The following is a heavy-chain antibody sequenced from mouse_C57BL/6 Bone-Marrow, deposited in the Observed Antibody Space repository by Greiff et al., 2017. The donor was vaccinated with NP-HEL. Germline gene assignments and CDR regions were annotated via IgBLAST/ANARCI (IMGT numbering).Heavy chain of an antibody. CDR3: ARGWGSRFAY. D-gene: IGHD1-1*01. Sequence: QVQLQQPGAELVRPGTSVKLSCKASGYTFTSYWMHWVKQRPGQGLEWIGVIDPSDSYTNYNQKFKGKATLTVDTSSSTAYMQLSSLTSEDSAVYYCARGWGSRFAYWGQGTLVTVSA. CDR1: GYTFTSYW. CDR2: IDPSDSYT. J-gene: IGHJ3*01. V-gene: IGHV1-59*01.